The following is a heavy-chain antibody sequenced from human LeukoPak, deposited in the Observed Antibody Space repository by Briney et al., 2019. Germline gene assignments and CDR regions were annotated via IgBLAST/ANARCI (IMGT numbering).Heavy chain of an antibody. CDR3: TRRFKIRLRFLAWSEKAYYCDY. CDR1: GYTFTSYD. Sequence: ASGKVSCKSSGYTFTSYDINWVRQAPGQGLDWMGGMNPNSGNTSYSQKFLSTVTMTRNTSTSTAYMELSSLRSKETAVYYCTRRFKIRLRFLAWSEKAYYCDYRGQGNLVTVSS. J-gene: IGHJ4*02. CDR2: MNPNSGNT. D-gene: IGHD3-3*01. V-gene: IGHV1-8*02.